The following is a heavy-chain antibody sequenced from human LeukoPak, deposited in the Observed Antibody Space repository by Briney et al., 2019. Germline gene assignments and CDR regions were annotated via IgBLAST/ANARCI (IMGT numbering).Heavy chain of an antibody. CDR1: GGPITSHF. Sequence: SETLSLTCTVSGGPITSHFWSWIRQPPGEGLEWIGNFYHAGNSNLNPSLKSRVSMSIDTSKNQFSLKLRSMTAADTAVYYCARDGPTSTAPFDYWGQGTLVTVSS. J-gene: IGHJ4*02. D-gene: IGHD1-26*01. CDR2: FYHAGNS. V-gene: IGHV4-59*11. CDR3: ARDGPTSTAPFDY.